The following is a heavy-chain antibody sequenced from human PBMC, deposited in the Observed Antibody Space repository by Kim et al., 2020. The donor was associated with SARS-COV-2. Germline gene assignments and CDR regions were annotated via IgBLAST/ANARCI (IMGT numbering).Heavy chain of an antibody. CDR3: ARGIAAALVLDF. Sequence: KNNAEAEKGRSTISQNNSKKTLYLQMNSRRAGDTAVYYCARGIAAALVLDFWGQGTLVTVSS. CDR2: K. J-gene: IGHJ4*02. V-gene: IGHV3-33*01. D-gene: IGHD6-13*01.